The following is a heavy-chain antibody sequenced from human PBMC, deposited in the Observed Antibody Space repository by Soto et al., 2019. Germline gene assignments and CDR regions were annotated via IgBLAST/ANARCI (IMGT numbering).Heavy chain of an antibody. D-gene: IGHD3-22*01. V-gene: IGHV1-58*01. J-gene: IGHJ3*02. CDR3: ARDAQWLRGNKAKDSSGYSDAFDI. CDR2: IVVGSGNT. Sequence: SVKVSCQASGFTFTDSAVQCVRQARGQRLEWIGWIVVGSGNTNYAQKFQERVTITRDMSTSTAYMELSSLRSEDTAVYYCARDAQWLRGNKAKDSSGYSDAFDIWGQGTMVTVSS. CDR1: GFTFTDSA.